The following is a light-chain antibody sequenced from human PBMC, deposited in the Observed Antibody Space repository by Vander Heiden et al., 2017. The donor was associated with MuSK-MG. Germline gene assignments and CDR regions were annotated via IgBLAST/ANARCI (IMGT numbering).Light chain of an antibody. CDR1: QSISSY. CDR3: QQSYSSPIA. CDR2: AAS. V-gene: IGKV1-39*01. J-gene: IGKJ4*01. Sequence: DIQMTQSPFSLSASVGDRVTITCRASQSISSYLNWYQQKPGKAPKLLIYAASTLQSGVPSRFSGSGSGTDFTLTISRLQPEDFATYYCQQSYSSPIAFGGGTKVESK.